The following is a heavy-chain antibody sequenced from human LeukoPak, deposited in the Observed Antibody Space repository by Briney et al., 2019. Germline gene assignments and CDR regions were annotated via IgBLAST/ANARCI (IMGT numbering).Heavy chain of an antibody. CDR1: GFAFDDYG. Sequence: GGSLRLSCAASGFAFDDYGMSWARQARGKGLEWVSGINWNGGSIGYADSVKGRFTISRDNAKNSLYLQINSLRAEDTALYYCARADKDGYGFFGFDYWGQATLATVSS. D-gene: IGHD5-18*01. CDR2: INWNGGSI. CDR3: ARADKDGYGFFGFDY. V-gene: IGHV3-20*04. J-gene: IGHJ4*02.